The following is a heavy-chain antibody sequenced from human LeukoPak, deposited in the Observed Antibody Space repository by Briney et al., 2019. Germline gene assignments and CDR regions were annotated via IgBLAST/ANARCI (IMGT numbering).Heavy chain of an antibody. J-gene: IGHJ6*02. CDR3: ARTLRTNYYYYGMDV. Sequence: SETLSLTCAVYGGSFSGYYWSWIRQPPGKGLEWIGEINHSGSTNYNPSLKSRVTISVDTSKNQFSLKLSSVTAADTAVYYCARTLRTNYYYYGMDVWGQGTTVTVPS. D-gene: IGHD4-17*01. CDR1: GGSFSGYY. CDR2: INHSGST. V-gene: IGHV4-34*01.